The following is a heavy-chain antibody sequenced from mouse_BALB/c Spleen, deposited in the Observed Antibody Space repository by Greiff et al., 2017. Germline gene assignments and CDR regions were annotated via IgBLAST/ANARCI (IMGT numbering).Heavy chain of an antibody. Sequence: DLVKPGASVKLSCKASGYTFTSYWINWIKQRPGQGLEWLGRIAPGSGSTYYNEMFKGKATLTVDTSSSTAYIQLSSLSSEDSAVYFCSRSGYGSSYDYAMDYWGQGTSVTVSS. J-gene: IGHJ4*01. V-gene: IGHV1S41*01. CDR3: SRSGYGSSYDYAMDY. CDR1: GYTFTSYW. CDR2: IAPGSGST. D-gene: IGHD1-1*01.